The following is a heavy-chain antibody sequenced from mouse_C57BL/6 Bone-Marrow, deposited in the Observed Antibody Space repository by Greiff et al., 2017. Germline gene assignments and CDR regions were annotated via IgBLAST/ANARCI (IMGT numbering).Heavy chain of an antibody. CDR1: GYAFSSSW. J-gene: IGHJ2*01. CDR3: AEEDLDEG. V-gene: IGHV1-82*01. CDR2: IYPGDGDT. Sequence: VKLMESGPELVKPGASVKISCKASGYAFSSSWMNWVKQRPGKGLEWIGRIYPGDGDTNYNGKFKGKATLTADKSSSTAYMQLSSLTSEDSAVYFFAEEDLDEGWGQGTTLTGSS.